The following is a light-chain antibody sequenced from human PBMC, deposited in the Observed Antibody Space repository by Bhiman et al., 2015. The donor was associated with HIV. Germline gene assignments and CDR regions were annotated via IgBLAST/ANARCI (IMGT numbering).Light chain of an antibody. V-gene: IGLV2-14*03. CDR3: SSYTSSSTWV. CDR2: DVS. Sequence: QSALTQPASVSGSPGQSITISCTGTSSDVGGYNYVSWYQQYPGKAPKLMIYDVSNRPSGVPNRFSGSKSDNTASLTISGLQAEDEADYYCSSYTSSSTWVFGGGTKLTVL. CDR1: SSDVGGYNY. J-gene: IGLJ3*02.